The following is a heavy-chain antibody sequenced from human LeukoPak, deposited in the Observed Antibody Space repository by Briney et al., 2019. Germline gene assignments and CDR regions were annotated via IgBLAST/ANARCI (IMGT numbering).Heavy chain of an antibody. J-gene: IGHJ1*01. Sequence: AGGSLRLSCAASGFTFSSYGMHWVRQAPGKGLEWVAAIWYDGSNKYYADSVKGRFTISRDNSKNTLYLQMNSLRAEDTAVYYCAHTPYSSSWYAGYFQHWGQGTLVTVSS. CDR3: AHTPYSSSWYAGYFQH. CDR2: IWYDGSNK. V-gene: IGHV3-33*01. CDR1: GFTFSSYG. D-gene: IGHD6-13*01.